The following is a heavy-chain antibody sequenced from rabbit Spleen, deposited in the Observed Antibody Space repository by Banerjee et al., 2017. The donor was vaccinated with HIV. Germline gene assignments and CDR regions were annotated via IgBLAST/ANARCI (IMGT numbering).Heavy chain of an antibody. D-gene: IGHD1-1*01. J-gene: IGHJ6*01. CDR1: GIDFTKYY. CDR3: ARVASGSSSGYYLSVYGMDL. CDR2: IYAAKGST. Sequence: QLTETGGGLVQPGGSLTLSCKASGIDFTKYYISWVRQAPGKGLEWIGIIYAAKGSTDYASWVNGRFTISSDNAQSTVDLKMTSLTAADTATYFCARVASGSSSGYYLSVYGMDLWGPGTLVTVS. V-gene: IGHV1S7*01.